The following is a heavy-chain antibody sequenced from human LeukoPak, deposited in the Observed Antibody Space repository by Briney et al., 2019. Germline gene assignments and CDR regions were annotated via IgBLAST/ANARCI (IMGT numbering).Heavy chain of an antibody. D-gene: IGHD2-2*02. CDR2: ISYDGSNK. Sequence: PGGSLRLSCAASGFTFSSYAMHWVRQAPGKGLEWVAVISYDGSNKYYADSVKGRFTISRDNSKNTLYLQMNSLRAEDTAVYYCARDSSSQYCSSTSCYIDYWGQGTLVTVSS. CDR3: ARDSSSQYCSSTSCYIDY. CDR1: GFTFSSYA. V-gene: IGHV3-30-3*01. J-gene: IGHJ4*02.